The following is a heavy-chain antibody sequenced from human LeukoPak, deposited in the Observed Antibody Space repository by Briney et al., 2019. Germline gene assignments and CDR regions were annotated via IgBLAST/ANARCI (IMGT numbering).Heavy chain of an antibody. CDR2: IKQDGGER. V-gene: IGHV3-7*01. D-gene: IGHD3/OR15-3a*01. CDR3: VRDGRPLDY. CDR1: GFTFSNYW. J-gene: IGHJ4*02. Sequence: PGGSLRLSCTASGFTFSNYWMTWVRQPPGKGLEWVANIKQDGGERYYVDSVRGRFTISRDNSKNSLYLQMNSLRAEDTAVYYCVRDGRPLDYWGQGTLVIVSS.